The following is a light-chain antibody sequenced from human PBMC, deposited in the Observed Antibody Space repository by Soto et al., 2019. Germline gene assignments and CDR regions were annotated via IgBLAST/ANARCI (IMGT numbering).Light chain of an antibody. Sequence: EIVLTQSPGTLSLSPGERATLSCRASQSVSSSYLAWYQQKPGQAPRLLIYGASSRATGIPDRFSGSGSGTDFTLTISRLEPEHFAVYYCQQYGSSPFTFAPGTTVDIK. CDR2: GAS. CDR3: QQYGSSPFT. V-gene: IGKV3-20*01. CDR1: QSVSSSY. J-gene: IGKJ3*01.